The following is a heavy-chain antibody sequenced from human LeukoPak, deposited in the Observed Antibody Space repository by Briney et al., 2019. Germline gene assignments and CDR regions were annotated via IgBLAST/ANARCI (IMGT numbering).Heavy chain of an antibody. Sequence: SETLSLTCGVYGGSFSGYLWTWIRQSPGQGLEWIGEISSGGNSNENPSLKSRVSISVDTSKSQFSLKLNSVTAADTGVYYCARVRDPRDGYSPFDYWGQGTLVTVSS. CDR2: ISSGGNS. J-gene: IGHJ4*02. CDR3: ARVRDPRDGYSPFDY. CDR1: GGSFSGYL. D-gene: IGHD5-24*01. V-gene: IGHV4-34*01.